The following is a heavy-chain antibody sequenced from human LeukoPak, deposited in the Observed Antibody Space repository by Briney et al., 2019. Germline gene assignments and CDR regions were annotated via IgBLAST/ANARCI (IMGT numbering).Heavy chain of an antibody. CDR3: AKGSIAAAGTEDY. Sequence: GSLRLSCAASGFPFSIYAMSWVRQAPGKGLEWVSAISGSGGTAYYADSVKGRFTISRDNSKNTLYLQMNSLRAEDTAVYYCAKGSIAAAGTEDYWGQGTLVTVSS. V-gene: IGHV3-23*01. D-gene: IGHD6-13*01. CDR2: ISGSGGTA. J-gene: IGHJ4*02. CDR1: GFPFSIYA.